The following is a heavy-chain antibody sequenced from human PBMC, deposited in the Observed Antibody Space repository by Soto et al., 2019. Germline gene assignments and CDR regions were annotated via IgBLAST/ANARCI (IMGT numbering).Heavy chain of an antibody. CDR1: GYTFTSYG. D-gene: IGHD6-13*01. CDR3: ARDGGAAAAIKNYGMDV. J-gene: IGHJ6*02. CDR2: ISAYNGNT. V-gene: IGHV1-18*01. Sequence: ASVKVPCKTSGYTFTSYGISWVRQTPGQGLEWMGWISAYNGNTNYAQKLQGRLTMTTDTSTSTAYMELRSLRPDDTAVYYCARDGGAAAAIKNYGMDVWGQGTTVTVSS.